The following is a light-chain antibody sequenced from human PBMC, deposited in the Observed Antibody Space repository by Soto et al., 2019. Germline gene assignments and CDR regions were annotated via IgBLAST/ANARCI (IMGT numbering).Light chain of an antibody. CDR1: QDISNF. V-gene: IGKV1-33*01. J-gene: IGKJ4*01. Sequence: DIQMTQSPSSLSVSVGDRFTITCQASQDISNFFNWYQQKSGKAPKLLIYDASDLETGVPSRFSGSGSGTDFTFTINSLQPEDIATYYCQQYDNLPLTFGGGTKVDIK. CDR3: QQYDNLPLT. CDR2: DAS.